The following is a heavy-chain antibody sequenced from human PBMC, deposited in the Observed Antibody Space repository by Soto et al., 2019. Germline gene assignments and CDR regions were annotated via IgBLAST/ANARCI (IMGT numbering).Heavy chain of an antibody. J-gene: IGHJ6*02. CDR2: IIPIFGTA. Sequence: GTSVKVSCKDSGGTFSIYAISWVRQAPGQGLEWMGGIIPIFGTANYAQKFQGRVTITADESTSTVHMELSSLRSEDTAVYYCASDIVVVPAAIALVAPYGMDVWGQGTTVTVCS. CDR3: ASDIVVVPAAIALVAPYGMDV. CDR1: GGTFSIYA. V-gene: IGHV1-69*13. D-gene: IGHD2-2*02.